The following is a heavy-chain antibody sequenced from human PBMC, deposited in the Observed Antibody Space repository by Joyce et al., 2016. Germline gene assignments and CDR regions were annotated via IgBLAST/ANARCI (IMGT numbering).Heavy chain of an antibody. CDR1: GVTLSSYW. V-gene: IGHV3-74*01. CDR3: ATSGGGVGDTRYYFGQ. CDR2: LSNDGITT. J-gene: IGHJ4*02. D-gene: IGHD1-26*01. Sequence: EVQLVESGGGLVQPGGSLRLSCAASGVTLSSYWMVWVRQTPGKGLVWVSRLSNDGITTSYADSVKGRFTISRDNAKNTLYLQMNSLGADDTAVYYCATSGGGVGDTRYYFGQWGQGTLVTVSS.